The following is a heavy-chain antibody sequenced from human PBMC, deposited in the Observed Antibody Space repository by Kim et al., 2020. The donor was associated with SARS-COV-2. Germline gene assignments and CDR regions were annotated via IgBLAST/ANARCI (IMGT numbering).Heavy chain of an antibody. CDR1: GYTFTSYA. CDR3: ARDASSLVPAARAVDY. D-gene: IGHD2-2*01. J-gene: IGHJ4*02. CDR2: INTNTGNP. V-gene: IGHV7-4-1*02. Sequence: ASVKVSCKASGYTFTSYAMNWVRQAPGQGLEWMGWINTNTGNPTYAQGFTGRFVFSLDTSVSTAYLQISSLKAEDTAVYYCARDASSLVPAARAVDYWGQGTLVTVSS.